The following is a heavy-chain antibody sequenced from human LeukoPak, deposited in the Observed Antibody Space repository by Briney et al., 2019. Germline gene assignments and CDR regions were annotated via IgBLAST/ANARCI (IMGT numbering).Heavy chain of an antibody. Sequence: GASVKVSCKASGYTFTSYGISWVRQAPGQGLEWMGWINAGNGNTKYSQKFQGRVTITRDTSASTAYMELSSLRSEDTAVYYCAREPLWFGTQGVWFDPWGQGTLVTVSS. CDR1: GYTFTSYG. CDR2: INAGNGNT. D-gene: IGHD3-10*01. CDR3: AREPLWFGTQGVWFDP. J-gene: IGHJ5*02. V-gene: IGHV1-18*04.